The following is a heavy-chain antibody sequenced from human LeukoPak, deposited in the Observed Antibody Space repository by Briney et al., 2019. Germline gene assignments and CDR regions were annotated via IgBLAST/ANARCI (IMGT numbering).Heavy chain of an antibody. CDR3: ARHGTYYYDSSGYYSFDY. Sequence: ASVKVSCKASGYTFTSYDINWVRQATGQGLEWMGWMNPNSGNTGYAQKFQGRVTMTRNTSISTAYMELSSLRSEDTAVYYCARHGTYYYDSSGYYSFDYWGQGTLVTVSS. D-gene: IGHD3-22*01. V-gene: IGHV1-8*01. CDR2: MNPNSGNT. CDR1: GYTFTSYD. J-gene: IGHJ4*02.